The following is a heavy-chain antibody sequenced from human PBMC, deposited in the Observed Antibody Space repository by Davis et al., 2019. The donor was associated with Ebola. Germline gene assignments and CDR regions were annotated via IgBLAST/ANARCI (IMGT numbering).Heavy chain of an antibody. CDR1: GFTFSSYA. CDR3: AKIPTVTTLYGMDV. V-gene: IGHV3-9*01. CDR2: ISWNSGSI. D-gene: IGHD4-11*01. J-gene: IGHJ6*02. Sequence: GGSLRLSCAASGFTFSSYAMSWVRQAPGKGLEWVSGISWNSGSIGYADSVKGRFTISRDNAKNSLYLQMNSLRAEDTALYYCAKIPTVTTLYGMDVWGQGTTVTVSS.